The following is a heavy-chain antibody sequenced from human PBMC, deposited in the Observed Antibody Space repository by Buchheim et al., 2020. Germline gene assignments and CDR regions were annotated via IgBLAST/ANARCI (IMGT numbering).Heavy chain of an antibody. V-gene: IGHV4-34*01. CDR3: ARGRDGKNNWFDP. CDR2: INHSGST. D-gene: IGHD2-21*02. J-gene: IGHJ5*02. CDR1: GGSFSGYY. Sequence: QVQLQQWGAGLLQPSETLSLTCAVYGGSFSGYYWSWIRQPPGTGLAWIGEINHSGSTNYNPSLKRRVTISVDTSKNQFSLKLSAVTAADTAVYYCARGRDGKNNWFDPWGQGTL.